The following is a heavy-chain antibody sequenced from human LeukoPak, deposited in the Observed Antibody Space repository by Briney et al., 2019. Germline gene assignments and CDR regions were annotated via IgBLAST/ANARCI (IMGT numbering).Heavy chain of an antibody. CDR2: ISYDGSNK. J-gene: IGHJ4*02. CDR3: AKVRDSYGFDY. D-gene: IGHD5-18*01. Sequence: GGSLRLSSAASGFTFSSYGMHWVRQAPGKGLEWVAVISYDGSNKYYADSVKGRFTISRDNSKNTLYLQMNSLRAGDTAVYYCAKVRDSYGFDYWGQGTLVTVSS. CDR1: GFTFSSYG. V-gene: IGHV3-30*18.